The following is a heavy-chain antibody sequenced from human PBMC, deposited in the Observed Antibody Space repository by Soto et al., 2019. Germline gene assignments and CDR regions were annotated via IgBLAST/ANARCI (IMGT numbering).Heavy chain of an antibody. CDR1: GLIFSNYK. J-gene: IGHJ4*02. D-gene: IGHD1-26*01. CDR2: ISTDRSVT. Sequence: GGSLRLSCAASGLIFSNYKMHWVRQAPGKGLVWVSRISTDRSVTGYADSVRDRFIISRDNAQNSLYLQINSLRVEDTGFYHCAKDKGGNHYFDYWGQGSLVTVSS. CDR3: AKDKGGNHYFDY. V-gene: IGHV3-74*01.